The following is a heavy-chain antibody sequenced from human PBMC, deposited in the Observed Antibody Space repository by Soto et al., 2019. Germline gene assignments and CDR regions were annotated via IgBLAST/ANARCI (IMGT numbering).Heavy chain of an antibody. CDR1: GFSLTTSGVA. V-gene: IGHV2-5*01. J-gene: IGHJ4*02. CDR3: AHRPTSTDDFYFDY. CDR2: FYWNDDK. Sequence: QITLTESGPTLVTPTQTLTLTCSFSGFSLTTSGVAVGWFRQPPGKAPEWLALFYWNDDKRYSPYLRSRLTVTGDSSKNQVVLTLANVDPVDSGTYYCAHRPTSTDDFYFDYWCQGTLVTVSS. D-gene: IGHD2-21*02.